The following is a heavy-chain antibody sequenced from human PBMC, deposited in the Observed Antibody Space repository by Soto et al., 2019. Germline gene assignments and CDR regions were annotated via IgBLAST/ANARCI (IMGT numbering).Heavy chain of an antibody. CDR2: IKQDGSEK. CDR1: GFTFSSYW. Sequence: GGSLRLSCAASGFTFSSYWMSWVRQAPGKGLEWVANIKQDGSEKYYVDSVKGRFTISRDNAKNSLYLQMNSLRAEDTAVYYCARDLSWWLSNYYGMDVWGQGTTVTVSS. V-gene: IGHV3-7*05. J-gene: IGHJ6*02. D-gene: IGHD2-15*01. CDR3: ARDLSWWLSNYYGMDV.